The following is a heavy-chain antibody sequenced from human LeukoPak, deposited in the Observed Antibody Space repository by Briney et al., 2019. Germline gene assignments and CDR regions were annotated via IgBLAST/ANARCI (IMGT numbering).Heavy chain of an antibody. CDR3: AREGGPYRPLDY. CDR1: GGSITQTNY. CDR2: VNLQGST. V-gene: IGHV4-4*02. J-gene: IGHJ4*02. Sequence: NPSGTLSLTCDVSGGSITQTNYWTWVLQPPGKGLEWIGEVNLQGSTNYNPSLMRRVAISVDTSANHVSLQLTSVTAAARAVYYCAREGGPYRPLDYSGQGTLVTVSS.